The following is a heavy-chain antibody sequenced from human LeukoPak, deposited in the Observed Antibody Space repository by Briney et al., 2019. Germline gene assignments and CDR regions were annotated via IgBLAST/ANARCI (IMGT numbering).Heavy chain of an antibody. V-gene: IGHV4-34*01. J-gene: IGHJ4*02. CDR2: INHSGST. Sequence: PSATLSLTCAVYGGSFSGYYWSWIRQPPGKGLEWIGEINHSGSTNYNPSLKSRVTISVDTSKNQFSLKLSSVTAADTAVYYCARGHDGIVGATTNVGFDYWGQGTLVTVSS. CDR1: GGSFSGYY. CDR3: ARGHDGIVGATTNVGFDY. D-gene: IGHD1-26*01.